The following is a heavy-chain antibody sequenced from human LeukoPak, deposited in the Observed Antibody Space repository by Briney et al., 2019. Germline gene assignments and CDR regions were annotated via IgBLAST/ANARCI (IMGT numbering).Heavy chain of an antibody. CDR3: ARARRDCSGGTCFSYYFDN. CDR2: ISSIEGRI. J-gene: IGHJ4*02. CDR1: GFTFSNYA. D-gene: IGHD2-15*01. Sequence: GGSLRLSCAASGFTFSNYAIHWARQAPGKGLECVSAISSIEGRIYYANSVKGRFTISRDNSKNMVFLQMGSLRAEDMAVYYCARARRDCSGGTCFSYYFDNWGQGTLVTVSP. V-gene: IGHV3-64*01.